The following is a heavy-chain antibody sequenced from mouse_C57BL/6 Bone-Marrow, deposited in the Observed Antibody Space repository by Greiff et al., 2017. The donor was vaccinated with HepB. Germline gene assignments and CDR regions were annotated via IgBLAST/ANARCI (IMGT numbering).Heavy chain of an antibody. CDR1: GFSFTSYG. CDR3: ASYYDYDVWYFDV. V-gene: IGHV2-2*01. J-gene: IGHJ1*03. CDR2: IWSGGST. Sequence: VQLMESGPGLVQPSQSLSITCTVSGFSFTSYGVHWVRQSPGKGLEWLGVIWSGGSTDYNAAFISRLSISKDNSKSQVFFKMNSLQADDTAIYYCASYYDYDVWYFDVWGTGTTVTVSS. D-gene: IGHD2-4*01.